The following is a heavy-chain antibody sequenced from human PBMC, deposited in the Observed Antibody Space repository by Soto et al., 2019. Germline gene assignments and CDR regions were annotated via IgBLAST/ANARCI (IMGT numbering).Heavy chain of an antibody. CDR1: GYTFTGPW. V-gene: IGHV5-10-1*01. CDR2: IDPSDYYT. Sequence: GESLKTSCQGSGYTFTGPWISWVRQMPGKGLGRRGRIDPSDYYTDYSPTDQGDATMTATTSINTANLQWSILQAYNTAYYYCTRHTGYDSSLDYWGQGTLVTVSS. J-gene: IGHJ4*02. D-gene: IGHD5-12*01. CDR3: TRHTGYDSSLDY.